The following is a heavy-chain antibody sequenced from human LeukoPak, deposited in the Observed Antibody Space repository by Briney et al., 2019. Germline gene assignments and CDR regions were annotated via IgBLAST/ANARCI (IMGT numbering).Heavy chain of an antibody. J-gene: IGHJ5*02. CDR3: ARDLGRDWFDP. CDR1: GGSISSGDYY. Sequence: SQTLSLTCTVSGGSISSGDYYWSWIRQPPGKGLEWIGYIYYSGSTYYNPSLKSRVTISVDTSKNQFSLKLSSVTAADMAVYYCARDLGRDWFDPWGQGTLVTVSS. V-gene: IGHV4-30-4*01. D-gene: IGHD3-16*01. CDR2: IYYSGST.